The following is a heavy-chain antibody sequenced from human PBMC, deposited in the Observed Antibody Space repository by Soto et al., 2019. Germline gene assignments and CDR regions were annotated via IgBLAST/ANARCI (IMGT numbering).Heavy chain of an antibody. V-gene: IGHV4-31*03. D-gene: IGHD2-21*02. Sequence: PSETLSLTCTVSGGSISSGGYYWSWILQHPGKGLEWIGYIYYSGSTYYNPSLKSRVTISVDTSKNQFSLKLSSVTAADTAVYYCARVCGGDCHNAFDIWGQGTMVTVSS. CDR3: ARVCGGDCHNAFDI. J-gene: IGHJ3*02. CDR1: GGSISSGGYY. CDR2: IYYSGST.